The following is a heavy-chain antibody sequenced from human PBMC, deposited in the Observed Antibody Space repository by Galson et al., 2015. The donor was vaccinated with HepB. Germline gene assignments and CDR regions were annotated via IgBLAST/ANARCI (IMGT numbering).Heavy chain of an antibody. CDR2: FDPEDGET. Sequence: SVKVSCKVSGYTLTELSMHWVRQAPGKGLEWMGGFDPEDGETIYAQKFQGRVTMTEDTSTDTAYMELSSLRSEDTAVYYCATGAGYCSSTSCYLGYWFDPWGQGTLVTVSS. V-gene: IGHV1-24*01. D-gene: IGHD2-2*03. CDR1: GYTLTELS. CDR3: ATGAGYCSSTSCYLGYWFDP. J-gene: IGHJ5*02.